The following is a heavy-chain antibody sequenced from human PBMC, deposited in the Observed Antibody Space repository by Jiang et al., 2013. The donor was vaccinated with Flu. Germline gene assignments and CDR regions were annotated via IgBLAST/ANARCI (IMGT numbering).Heavy chain of an antibody. CDR2: INHSGST. V-gene: IGHV4-34*01. CDR1: GGSFSGYY. D-gene: IGHD6-13*01. J-gene: IGHJ4*02. Sequence: LLKPSETLSLTCAVYGGSFSGYYWSWIRQPPGKGLEWIGEINHSGSTNYNPSLKSRVTISVDTSKNQFSLKLSSVTAADTAVYYCGRLYGLSWYRFDYWGQGTLVTVSS. CDR3: GRLYGLSWYRFDY.